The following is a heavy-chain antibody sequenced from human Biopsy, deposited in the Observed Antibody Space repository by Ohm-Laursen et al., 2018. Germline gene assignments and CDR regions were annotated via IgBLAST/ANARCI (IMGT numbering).Heavy chain of an antibody. Sequence: TLSLTCAVYGGSFSGYYWSWIRQPPGKGLEWIGEMNHGGSTNYNSSLKSRVTISVYTSKNQFSLKLNSVTAADTAVYYCARGGNWNDWSFDYWGQGTVVTVPS. CDR3: ARGGNWNDWSFDY. CDR1: GGSFSGYY. J-gene: IGHJ4*02. CDR2: MNHGGST. D-gene: IGHD1-20*01. V-gene: IGHV4-34*01.